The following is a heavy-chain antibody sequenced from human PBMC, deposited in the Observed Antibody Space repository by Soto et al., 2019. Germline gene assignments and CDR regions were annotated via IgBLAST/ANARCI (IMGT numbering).Heavy chain of an antibody. V-gene: IGHV3-30*18. Sequence: QVQLVESGGGVVQPGRSLRLSCAASGFTFSRYGIHWVRQAPGMGLEWVALISYDGSNKYYADSVKGRFTISRDNSKNTLYLQMNSLRAEDTAVYYCAKADLGYCSGGSCYSDYWGQGTLVTVSS. CDR1: GFTFSRYG. J-gene: IGHJ4*02. D-gene: IGHD2-15*01. CDR2: ISYDGSNK. CDR3: AKADLGYCSGGSCYSDY.